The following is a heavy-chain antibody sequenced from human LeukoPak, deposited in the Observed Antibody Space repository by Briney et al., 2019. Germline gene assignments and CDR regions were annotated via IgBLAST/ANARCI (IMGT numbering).Heavy chain of an antibody. CDR1: GGSISSSSYY. CDR3: ARGASMIAWGMAFDI. J-gene: IGHJ3*02. Sequence: MSSETLSLTCTVSGGSISSSSYYWGWIRQPPGKGLEWIGSIYYSGSTYYNPSLKSRVTISVDTSKNQFSLKLSSVTAADTAVYYCARGASMIAWGMAFDIWGQGTMVTVSS. V-gene: IGHV4-39*07. D-gene: IGHD3-22*01. CDR2: IYYSGST.